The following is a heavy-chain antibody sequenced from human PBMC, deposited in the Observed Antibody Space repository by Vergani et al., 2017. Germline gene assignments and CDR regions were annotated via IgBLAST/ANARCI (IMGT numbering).Heavy chain of an antibody. V-gene: IGHV4-31*03. CDR1: GGSISSGSYY. CDR3: ARLRASSPHAFDI. Sequence: QVQLQESGPGLVKPSQTLSLTCTVSGGSISSGSYYWSWIRQHPGKGLEWIGYIYYSGSTYYNPSLKSRVTISVDTSKNQFSLKLSSVTAADTAVYYCARLRASSPHAFDIWGQGTMVTVSS. CDR2: IYYSGST. J-gene: IGHJ3*02.